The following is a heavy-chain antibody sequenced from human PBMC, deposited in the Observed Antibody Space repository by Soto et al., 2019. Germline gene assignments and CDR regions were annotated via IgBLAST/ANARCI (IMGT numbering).Heavy chain of an antibody. Sequence: SETLSLTCTVSGGSMSSDIYVWTWIRQRPEKGLEWIGHISYSGSTNYNPSLKSRVTISVDTSKNQFSLKLSSVTAADTAVYYCARGVVVAATRASHFQHWGQGTLVTVSS. CDR2: ISYSGST. CDR1: GGSMSSDIYV. D-gene: IGHD2-15*01. CDR3: ARGVVVAATRASHFQH. J-gene: IGHJ1*01. V-gene: IGHV4-61*01.